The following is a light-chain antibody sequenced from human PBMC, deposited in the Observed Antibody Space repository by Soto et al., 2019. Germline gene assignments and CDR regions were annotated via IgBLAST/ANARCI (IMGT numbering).Light chain of an antibody. CDR3: QHYNSYSEA. Sequence: IHMTQSPSTLSTAGGDRVTITWRASQTISSWLAWYQQKPGKAPKLLIYKASTLKSGVPSRFSGSGSGTEFTLTISSLQPDDFATYYCQHYNSYSEAFGQGTKVDVK. CDR2: KAS. J-gene: IGKJ1*01. V-gene: IGKV1-5*03. CDR1: QTISSW.